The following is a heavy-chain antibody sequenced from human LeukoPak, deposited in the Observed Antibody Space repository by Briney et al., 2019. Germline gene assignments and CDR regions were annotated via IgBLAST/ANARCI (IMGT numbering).Heavy chain of an antibody. CDR2: INPNSGGT. J-gene: IGHJ4*02. D-gene: IGHD2-8*01. Sequence: ASVKVSCKASGYTFTGYYMHWVRQAPGQGLEWMGWINPNSGGTNYAQKFQGRVTMTRDTSISTAYMELSRLRSGDAAVYYCARRVYAGVIDYWGQGTLVTASS. V-gene: IGHV1-2*02. CDR1: GYTFTGYY. CDR3: ARRVYAGVIDY.